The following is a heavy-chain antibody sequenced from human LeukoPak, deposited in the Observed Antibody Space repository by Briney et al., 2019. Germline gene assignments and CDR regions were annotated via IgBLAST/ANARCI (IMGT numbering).Heavy chain of an antibody. D-gene: IGHD3-9*01. J-gene: IGHJ3*02. Sequence: SQTLSLTCTDSGYSISGGYYWGWIRQPPGKGLEWIGTIYHGGSTYYNPSLESRVTISLDTSKNHFSLNLTSVTAADTTMYYCARVAERTWLPYDAAFDIWGLGTMVTVSS. CDR2: IYHGGST. V-gene: IGHV4-38-2*02. CDR3: ARVAERTWLPYDAAFDI. CDR1: GYSISGGYY.